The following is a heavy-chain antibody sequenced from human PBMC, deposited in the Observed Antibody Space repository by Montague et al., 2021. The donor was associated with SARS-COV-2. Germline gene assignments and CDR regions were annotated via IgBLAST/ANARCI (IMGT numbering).Heavy chain of an antibody. D-gene: IGHD4-17*01. CDR3: ARRRLREDYFDF. V-gene: IGHV4-39*01. CDR2: VYYSGYT. Sequence: SETLSLTCTVSGDSVSSSDHYWGWIRQPPGKGLEWLGIVYYSGYTYYNPSVKGRVTISIDASKNQFSLKLNSPTATDTAIYHCARRRLREDYFDFWGQGTLLTVSS. J-gene: IGHJ4*02. CDR1: GDSVSSSDHY.